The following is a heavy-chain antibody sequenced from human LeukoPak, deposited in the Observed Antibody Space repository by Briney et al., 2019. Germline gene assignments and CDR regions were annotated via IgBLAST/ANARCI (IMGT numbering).Heavy chain of an antibody. J-gene: IGHJ6*04. Sequence: ESGPTLVKPTQTLTLTCTFSGFSLSTSGVGVGWIRQPPGKALEWLALIYWDDDKRYSPSLKSRLTITKDTSKNQVVLTMTNMDPVDTATYYCAHERIREGPTMVRGVITPLYYYYGMDVWGKGTTVTVSS. D-gene: IGHD3-10*01. CDR1: GFSLSTSGVG. V-gene: IGHV2-5*02. CDR3: AHERIREGPTMVRGVITPLYYYYGMDV. CDR2: IYWDDDK.